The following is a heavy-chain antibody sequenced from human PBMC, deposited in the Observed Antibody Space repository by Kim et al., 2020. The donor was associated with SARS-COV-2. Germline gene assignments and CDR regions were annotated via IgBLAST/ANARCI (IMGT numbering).Heavy chain of an antibody. CDR2: IYSDGDT. CDR3: ARGGAVGTPDQGMDV. D-gene: IGHD1-1*01. CDR1: EFSVSSNY. V-gene: IGHV3-53*01. Sequence: GGSLRLSCAASEFSVSSNYMSWVRQAPGKGLEWVSVIYSDGDTYYADSVKGRFTISRDNFKNVLYLQINSLRAEDTAVYFCARGGAVGTPDQGMDVWGQGTTVTVSS. J-gene: IGHJ6*02.